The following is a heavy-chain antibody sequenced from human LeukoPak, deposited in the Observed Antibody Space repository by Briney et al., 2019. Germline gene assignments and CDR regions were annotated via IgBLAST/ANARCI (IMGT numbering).Heavy chain of an antibody. CDR1: GFNFNSYW. J-gene: IGHJ4*02. Sequence: GGSLRLSCAASGFNFNSYWLRWVRQAPVKGLERVANIKQDGSEIYFVDSVKGRFTISRDNAKSSLYLQMNSLRGEDTAVYYCARARYGSGGYFFDFWGQGTLVTVSS. CDR2: IKQDGSEI. V-gene: IGHV3-7*04. CDR3: ARARYGSGGYFFDF. D-gene: IGHD3-10*01.